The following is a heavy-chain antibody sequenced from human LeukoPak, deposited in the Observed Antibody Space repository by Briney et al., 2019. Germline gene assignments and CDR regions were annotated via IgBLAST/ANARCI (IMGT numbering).Heavy chain of an antibody. V-gene: IGHV5-51*01. CDR1: GYSFNSYW. CDR2: IYPGDSDT. Sequence: GESLKISCKGSGYSFNSYWIGWVRQMPGKGLEWMGIIYPGDSDTRYSPSFQGQVTISADKSISTAYLQWSSLKASDTAVYYCASLTTVRAEYFQHWGQGTLVTVSS. CDR3: ASLTTVRAEYFQH. J-gene: IGHJ1*01. D-gene: IGHD4-17*01.